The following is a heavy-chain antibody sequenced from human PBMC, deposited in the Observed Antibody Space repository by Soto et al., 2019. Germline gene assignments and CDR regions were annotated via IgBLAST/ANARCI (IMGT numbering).Heavy chain of an antibody. CDR3: ARSLTYYYETSGYYLGNI. J-gene: IGHJ4*02. CDR2: IIPMFDTA. CDR1: GGTFSSYA. Sequence: QVQLVQSGAEVKKPVSSVKVSCKASGGTFSSYAFSWVRQAPGQGLEWMGGIIPMFDTANYAQKFQDRVTISAEESTSTAYMELSSLTSEDTAVYYCARSLTYYYETSGYYLGNIWGQGTLVTVSS. D-gene: IGHD3-22*01. V-gene: IGHV1-69*01.